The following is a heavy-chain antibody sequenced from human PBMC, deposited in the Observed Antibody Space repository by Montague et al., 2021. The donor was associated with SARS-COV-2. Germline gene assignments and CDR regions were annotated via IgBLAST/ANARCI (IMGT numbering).Heavy chain of an antibody. CDR1: GGSISSYY. J-gene: IGHJ4*02. CDR2: IYYSGST. CDR3: ARVRHSGMIFGVAVIDGFDY. D-gene: IGHD3/OR15-3a*01. Sequence: SDTLSLTCTVSGGSISSYYWSWIRQPPGKGLEWIGYIYYSGSTNYNPSLKSRVTISVDTSKNQFSLKLSSVTAADTAVYYCARVRHSGMIFGVAVIDGFDYWGQGTLVTVSS. V-gene: IGHV4-59*07.